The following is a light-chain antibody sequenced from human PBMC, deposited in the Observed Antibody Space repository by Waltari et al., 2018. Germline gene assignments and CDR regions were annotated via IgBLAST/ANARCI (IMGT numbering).Light chain of an antibody. V-gene: IGKV1-39*01. J-gene: IGKJ4*01. CDR3: QQSYSTPGLT. Sequence: DIQMTQSPSSLSASVGDRVTITCRASQSISSYLNWYQQKPGKAPKLLIYAASSLQSVVPSRFSGSGSGTDFTLTISSLQPEDFATYYCQQSYSTPGLTFGGGTKVEIK. CDR1: QSISSY. CDR2: AAS.